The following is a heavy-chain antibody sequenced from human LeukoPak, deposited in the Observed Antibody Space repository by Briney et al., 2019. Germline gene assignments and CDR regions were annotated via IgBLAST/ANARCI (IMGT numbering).Heavy chain of an antibody. D-gene: IGHD6-6*01. Sequence: SGTLSLTCTVSGGSVSSSSYYWAWIRQPPGKGLEWIGYIYYSGSTNYNPSLKSRVTISVDTSKNQFSLKLSSVTAADTAVYYCARDHVSRAARPIGYYYYMDVWGKGTTVTVSS. V-gene: IGHV4-61*01. CDR3: ARDHVSRAARPIGYYYYMDV. CDR1: GGSVSSSSYY. J-gene: IGHJ6*03. CDR2: IYYSGST.